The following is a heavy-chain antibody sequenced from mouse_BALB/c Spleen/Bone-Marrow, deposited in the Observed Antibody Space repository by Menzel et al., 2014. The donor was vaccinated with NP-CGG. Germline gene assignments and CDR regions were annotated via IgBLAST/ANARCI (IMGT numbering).Heavy chain of an antibody. Sequence: QVQLKESGAGLVRPGSSVKISCKASGYAFSSYWMNWVKQRPGQGLEWIGQIYPGDGDTNYNGKFKGKATLTADKSSSTAYMQLSSLTSEDSAVYFCARLDGYYPYYAMDYWGQGTSVTASS. J-gene: IGHJ4*01. CDR2: IYPGDGDT. CDR3: ARLDGYYPYYAMDY. D-gene: IGHD2-3*01. V-gene: IGHV1-80*01. CDR1: GYAFSSYW.